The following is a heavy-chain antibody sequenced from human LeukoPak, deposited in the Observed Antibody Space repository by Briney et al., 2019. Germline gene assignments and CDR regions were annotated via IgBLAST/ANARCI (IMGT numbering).Heavy chain of an antibody. Sequence: SETLSLTCAVYGGSFSGCYWSWIRQPPGKGLEWIGEINHSGSTNYNPSLKSRVTISVDTSKNQFSLKLSSVTAADTAVYYCARAPGGKYYYDSSGYYYYYYYMDVWGKGTTVTVSS. CDR2: INHSGST. J-gene: IGHJ6*03. D-gene: IGHD3-22*01. CDR3: ARAPGGKYYYDSSGYYYYYYYMDV. CDR1: GGSFSGCY. V-gene: IGHV4-34*01.